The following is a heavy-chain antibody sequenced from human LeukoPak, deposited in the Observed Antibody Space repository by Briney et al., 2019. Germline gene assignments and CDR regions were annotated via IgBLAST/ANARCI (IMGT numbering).Heavy chain of an antibody. V-gene: IGHV1-46*01. Sequence: ASVKVSCKASGYTFTSYYMHWVRQAPGQGLEWMGIINPSGGSTSYAQKFQGRVTMTRDTSTSTVYMELSSLRAEDTAVYYCVKDQEPDGYDLDYWGQGTLVTVSS. J-gene: IGHJ4*02. CDR3: VKDQEPDGYDLDY. D-gene: IGHD5-12*01. CDR2: INPSGGST. CDR1: GYTFTSYY.